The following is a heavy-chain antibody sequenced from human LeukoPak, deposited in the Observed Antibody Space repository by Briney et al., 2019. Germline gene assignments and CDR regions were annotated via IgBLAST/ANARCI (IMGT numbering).Heavy chain of an antibody. CDR2: IKQDGSER. D-gene: IGHD3-10*01. J-gene: IGHJ4*02. CDR1: GFTFSSYW. V-gene: IGHV3-7*04. CDR3: ARDFWRLYGSGSSASDY. Sequence: GGSLRLSCAASGFTFSSYWMRWVRQAPGKGLEWVANIKQDGSERYYVDSVKGRFTISRDNAKNSLYLQMNSLRAEDTAVYYCARDFWRLYGSGSSASDYWGQGTLVTVSS.